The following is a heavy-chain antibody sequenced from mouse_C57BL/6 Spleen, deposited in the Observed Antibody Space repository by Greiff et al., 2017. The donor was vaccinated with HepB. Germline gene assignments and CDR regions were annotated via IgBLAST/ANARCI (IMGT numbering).Heavy chain of an antibody. J-gene: IGHJ3*01. CDR1: GYTFTSYW. V-gene: IGHV1-69*01. D-gene: IGHD2-1*01. CDR3: ARKGGNYGAWFAY. CDR2: IDPSDSYT. Sequence: QVQLQQPGAELVMPGASVKLSCKASGYTFTSYWMHWVKQRPGQGLEWIGEIDPSDSYTNYNQKFKGKSTLTVDKSSSTAYMQLSSLTSEDAAVYYCARKGGNYGAWFAYWGQGTLVTVSA.